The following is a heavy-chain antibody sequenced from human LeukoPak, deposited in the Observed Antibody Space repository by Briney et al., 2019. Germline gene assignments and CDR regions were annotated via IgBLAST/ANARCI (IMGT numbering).Heavy chain of an antibody. D-gene: IGHD3-9*01. CDR3: ARERIDLTGYYNSYGSGDAFDI. Sequence: ASVKVSCKASGYTFTSYGISWVRQAPGQGLEWMGWISAYNGNTNYAQKLQGRVTMTTDTSTSTAYMELRSLRSDDTAVYYCARERIDLTGYYNSYGSGDAFDIWGQGTMVTVSS. CDR2: ISAYNGNT. J-gene: IGHJ3*02. V-gene: IGHV1-18*01. CDR1: GYTFTSYG.